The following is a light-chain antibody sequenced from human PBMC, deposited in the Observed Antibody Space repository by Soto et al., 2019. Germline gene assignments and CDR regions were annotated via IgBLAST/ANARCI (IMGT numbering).Light chain of an antibody. V-gene: IGKV1-39*01. CDR2: SAS. J-gene: IGKJ1*01. CDR3: QQSFNTPLT. Sequence: DIQMTQSPSSLSASVGDRVTITCRASQSISSYLNWYHQKPGKAPKLLIYSASNLQSGVPLRFRGGGSGTDFTLTISTLQPEDFATYYCQQSFNTPLTLGQGTKVDIK. CDR1: QSISSY.